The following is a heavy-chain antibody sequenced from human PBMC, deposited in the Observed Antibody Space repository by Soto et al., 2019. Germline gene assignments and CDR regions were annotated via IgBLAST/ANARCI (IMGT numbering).Heavy chain of an antibody. V-gene: IGHV3-9*01. J-gene: IGHJ4*02. CDR2: ISWNSGSI. CDR3: AKASLGYCSSTCCYEMDY. D-gene: IGHD2-2*01. Sequence: EVQLVESGGGLVQPGRSLRLSCAASGFTFDDYAMHWVRQAPGKGLEWVSGISWNSGSIGYADSVKGRFTISTDNAKNSLYLQMNSLRAEDTAFYYCAKASLGYCSSTCCYEMDYWGQGSLVTVSS. CDR1: GFTFDDYA.